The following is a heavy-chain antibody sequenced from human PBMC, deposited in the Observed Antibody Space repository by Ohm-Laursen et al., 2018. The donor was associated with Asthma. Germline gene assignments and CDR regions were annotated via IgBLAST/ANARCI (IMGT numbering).Heavy chain of an antibody. J-gene: IGHJ3*02. Sequence: SVKVSCKASGYTFTSYAMHWVRQAPGQRLEWMGWINAGNGNTKYSQKFQGRVTITRDTSASTAYMELSSLRSEDTAVYYCARRDSGSYFAFDIWGQGTMVTVSS. CDR2: INAGNGNT. CDR1: GYTFTSYA. V-gene: IGHV1-3*01. D-gene: IGHD1-26*01. CDR3: ARRDSGSYFAFDI.